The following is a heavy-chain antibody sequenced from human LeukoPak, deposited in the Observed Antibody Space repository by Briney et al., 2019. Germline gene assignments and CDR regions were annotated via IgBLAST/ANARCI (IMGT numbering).Heavy chain of an antibody. Sequence: SETLSLTCAVSGGSISSSNWWSWVRQPPGKGLEWIGEIYHSGSTNYNPSLKSRVTISVDKSKNQFSLKLSSVTAADTAVYYCARDQYFDWLETGGGGFGYGMDVWGKGTTVTVSS. CDR2: IYHSGST. CDR3: ARDQYFDWLETGGGGFGYGMDV. CDR1: GGSISSSNW. V-gene: IGHV4-4*02. D-gene: IGHD3-9*01. J-gene: IGHJ6*04.